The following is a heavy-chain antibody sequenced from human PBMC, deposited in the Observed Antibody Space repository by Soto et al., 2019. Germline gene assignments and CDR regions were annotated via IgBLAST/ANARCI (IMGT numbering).Heavy chain of an antibody. D-gene: IGHD3-22*01. CDR1: GGTFSSYA. J-gene: IGHJ3*02. CDR2: IIPIFGTA. V-gene: IGHV1-69*06. CDR3: AVDRITMTNGAPFDI. Sequence: ASVKVSCKASGGTFSSYAISWVRQAPGQGLEWMGGIIPIFGTANYAQKFQGRVTVTADKSTSTAYMELSSLRSEDTAVYYCAVDRITMTNGAPFDIWGQGTMVPVSS.